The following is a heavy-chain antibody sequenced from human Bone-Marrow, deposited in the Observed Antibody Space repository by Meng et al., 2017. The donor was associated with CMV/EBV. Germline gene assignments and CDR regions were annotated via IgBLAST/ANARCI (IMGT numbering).Heavy chain of an antibody. CDR3: ARGRYQLLGF. CDR1: GFTFSDHH. CDR2: IKQDGSEK. J-gene: IGHJ4*02. Sequence: GESLKISCAASGFTFSDHHMDWVRQAPGKGLEWVANIKQDGSEKYYVDSVKGRFTISRDNAKNSLYLQMNSLRAEDTAVYYCARGRYQLLGFWGQGTLVTVSS. D-gene: IGHD2-2*01. V-gene: IGHV3-7*01.